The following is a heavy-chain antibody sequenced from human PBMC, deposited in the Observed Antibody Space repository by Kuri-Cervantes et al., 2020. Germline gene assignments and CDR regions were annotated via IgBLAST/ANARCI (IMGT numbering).Heavy chain of an antibody. J-gene: IGHJ6*03. CDR2: ISPIFGTA. CDR1: GGTFSSYA. CDR3: ARVGSYDFWSGNDFYYYYYMDV. V-gene: IGHV1-69*13. Sequence: SVNVSCKASGGTFSSYAILGVRQAPGAGLEWMGGISPIFGTANYAQKFQGRVTITADESTSTAYIELSSLRPEDTAVYYCARVGSYDFWSGNDFYYYYYMDVWGKGTTVTVSS. D-gene: IGHD3-3*01.